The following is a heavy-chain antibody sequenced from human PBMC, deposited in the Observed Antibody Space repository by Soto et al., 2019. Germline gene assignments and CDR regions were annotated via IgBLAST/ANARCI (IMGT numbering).Heavy chain of an antibody. Sequence: SVKVSCKASGGTFSSYAISWVRQAPGQGLEWMGGIIPIFGTANYAQKFQGRVTITADESTSTAYMELSSLRSEDTAVYYCARDSIVVVPAAISGMDVWGQGTTVTVSS. V-gene: IGHV1-69*13. CDR3: ARDSIVVVPAAISGMDV. CDR1: GGTFSSYA. D-gene: IGHD2-2*01. CDR2: IIPIFGTA. J-gene: IGHJ6*02.